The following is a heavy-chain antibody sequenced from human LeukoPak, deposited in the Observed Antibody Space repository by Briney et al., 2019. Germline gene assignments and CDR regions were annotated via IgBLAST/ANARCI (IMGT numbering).Heavy chain of an antibody. J-gene: IGHJ4*02. CDR3: ARVQWGIVGAPY. Sequence: SLRLSCAASGFTFSSYAMHWVRQAPGKGLEWVAVISYDGSNKYYADSVKGRFTISRDNSKNTLYLQMNSLRAEDTAVYYCARVQWGIVGAPYWGQGTLVTVSS. CDR1: GFTFSSYA. V-gene: IGHV3-30-3*01. D-gene: IGHD1-26*01. CDR2: ISYDGSNK.